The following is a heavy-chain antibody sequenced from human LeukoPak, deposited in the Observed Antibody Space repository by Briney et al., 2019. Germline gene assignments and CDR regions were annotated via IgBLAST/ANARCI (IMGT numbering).Heavy chain of an antibody. CDR3: ARSNSYGPYYFDY. CDR2: IYYYGSI. D-gene: IGHD5-18*01. J-gene: IGHJ4*02. Sequence: PSETLSLTCTVSGGSISSTSYYWGWLRQPPGKGLQWFGSIYYYGSIYYNPPLKSRVTISVDTSKNQFSLKLRSVTAADTAVYYCARSNSYGPYYFDYWGQGILVTVSS. CDR1: GGSISSTSYY. V-gene: IGHV4-39*07.